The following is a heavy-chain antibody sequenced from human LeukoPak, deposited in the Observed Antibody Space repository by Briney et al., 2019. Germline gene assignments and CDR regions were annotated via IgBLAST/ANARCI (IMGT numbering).Heavy chain of an antibody. CDR1: GFSFSIYA. D-gene: IGHD6-19*01. CDR3: ARHSGWSGVS. J-gene: IGHJ4*02. V-gene: IGHV3-23*01. CDR2: IIGGGGST. Sequence: GGSLRLSCAASGFSFSIYAMSWARHAPGKGLEWVSGIIGGGGSTYYTDSVTGRLTISREYSKNTLYLQVSSLRGDDTAVYYCARHSGWSGVSWGQGTLVTVSS.